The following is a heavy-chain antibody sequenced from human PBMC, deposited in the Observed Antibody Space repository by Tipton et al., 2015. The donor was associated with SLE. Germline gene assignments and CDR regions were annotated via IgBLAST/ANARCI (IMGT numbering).Heavy chain of an antibody. D-gene: IGHD3-10*01. V-gene: IGHV4-34*01. J-gene: IGHJ3*02. CDR3: AGAAPGVQGVNYAFDI. Sequence: TLSLTCAVYGGSFSGYYWSWIRQPPGKGLEWIGEINHSGSTNYNPSLKSRVTISVDTSKNQFSLKLSSVTAADTAVYYCAGAAPGVQGVNYAFDIWGQGTMVTVSS. CDR1: GGSFSGYY. CDR2: INHSGST.